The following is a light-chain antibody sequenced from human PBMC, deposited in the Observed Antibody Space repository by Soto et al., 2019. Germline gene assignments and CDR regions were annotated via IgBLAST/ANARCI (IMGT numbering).Light chain of an antibody. CDR2: GAS. Sequence: EIVLTQSPVTLSLSPGERGTLSCRASQSVGTSLAWYQQKPGQAPRLLIYGASNRATGIPDRFSGSGSGTDFTLTISRLETEDSAVYHCQQYGSSPTTFGQGTKVDIK. J-gene: IGKJ1*01. CDR1: QSVGTS. CDR3: QQYGSSPTT. V-gene: IGKV3-20*01.